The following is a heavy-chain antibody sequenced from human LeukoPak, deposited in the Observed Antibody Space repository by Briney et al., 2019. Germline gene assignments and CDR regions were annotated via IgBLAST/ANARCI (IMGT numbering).Heavy chain of an antibody. D-gene: IGHD2-21*02. J-gene: IGHJ4*02. CDR1: GYSFTSYW. CDR3: ARQRDCWPLDY. CDR2: IYPGDSDT. V-gene: IGHV5-51*01. Sequence: GEALKISCKGSGYSFTSYWIGWVRHMPGKGLEWMGIIYPGDSDTRYSPSFQSQLTISADKSISTAYLQWSTLKASDTAMYYCARQRDCWPLDYWGEGTQVTVSS.